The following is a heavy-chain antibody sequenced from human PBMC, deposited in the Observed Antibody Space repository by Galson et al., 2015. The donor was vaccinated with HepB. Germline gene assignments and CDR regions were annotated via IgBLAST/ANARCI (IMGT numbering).Heavy chain of an antibody. CDR3: GRDGDSDYVNGFDV. V-gene: IGHV3-30*03. Sequence: SLRLSCAASGFTFTNFGMHWIRQAPGKGLEWVAGISHDGSKKYYADSVKGRFTISRDNSKDSVHLQMNSLTSDDAALYYCGRDGDSDYVNGFDVWGQGTTVTVSS. CDR1: GFTFTNFG. J-gene: IGHJ3*01. D-gene: IGHD4-17*01. CDR2: ISHDGSKK.